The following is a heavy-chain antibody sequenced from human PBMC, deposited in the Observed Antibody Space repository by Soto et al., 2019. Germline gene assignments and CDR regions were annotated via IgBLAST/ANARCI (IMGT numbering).Heavy chain of an antibody. CDR3: ARTTAVPNTLRSRYFFDY. CDR1: GGSISNKTYY. CDR2: VYYSGTT. V-gene: IGHV4-61*01. D-gene: IGHD4-17*01. J-gene: IGHJ4*02. Sequence: PSETLSLTCTVSGGSISNKTYYWSWIRQPPGKRLEWIGYVYYSGTTNYNPSLKSRVTISVDLSKNQFSLRLSSVTTADTALYYCARTTAVPNTLRSRYFFDYWGQGTLVTVSS.